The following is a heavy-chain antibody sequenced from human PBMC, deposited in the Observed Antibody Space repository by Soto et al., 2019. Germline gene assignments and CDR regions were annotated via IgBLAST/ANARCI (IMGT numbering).Heavy chain of an antibody. D-gene: IGHD2-2*01. J-gene: IGHJ4*02. CDR2: IYYSGST. CDR3: ARGGSPAAGIFDY. Sequence: SETLSLTCTVSGGSVSSGSYYWSWIRQPPGKGLEWIGYIYYSGSTNYNPSLKSRVTISVDTSKNQFSLKLTSVTAADTAVYYCARGGSPAAGIFDYWGEGTLVTVSS. V-gene: IGHV4-61*01. CDR1: GGSVSSGSYY.